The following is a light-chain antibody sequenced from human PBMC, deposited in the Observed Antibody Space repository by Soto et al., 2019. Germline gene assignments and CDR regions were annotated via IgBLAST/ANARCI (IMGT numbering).Light chain of an antibody. CDR3: GSYTTSGSVV. V-gene: IGLV2-14*03. J-gene: IGLJ2*01. CDR2: DVN. Sequence: QSVLTQPASVSGSPGQSIAISCIGTSSDVGAYNYVSWYQQHPGKAPKLVIYDVNNRPSGVSNRFSGSKSGNTASLTISGLQAEDEADHYCGSYTTSGSVVFGGGIKLTVL. CDR1: SSDVGAYNY.